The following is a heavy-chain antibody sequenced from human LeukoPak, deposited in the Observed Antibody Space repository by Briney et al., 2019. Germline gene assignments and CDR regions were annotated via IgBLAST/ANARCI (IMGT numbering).Heavy chain of an antibody. Sequence: GRSLRLSCAASGFTFSSYGMHWVRQAPGKGLEWVAVIWYDGSNKYYADSVEGRFTISRDNSKNTLYLQMNSLRAEDTAVYYCARDRITMIVGTWFDPWGQGTLVTVSS. J-gene: IGHJ5*02. CDR2: IWYDGSNK. CDR3: ARDRITMIVGTWFDP. V-gene: IGHV3-33*01. D-gene: IGHD3-22*01. CDR1: GFTFSSYG.